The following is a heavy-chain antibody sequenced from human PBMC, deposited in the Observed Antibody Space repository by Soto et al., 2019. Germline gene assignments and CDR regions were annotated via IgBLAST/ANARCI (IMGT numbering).Heavy chain of an antibody. CDR3: ARVRIRATVTEYNWFDP. V-gene: IGHV1-18*01. D-gene: IGHD4-4*01. CDR1: GYTFTRYG. Sequence: ASVKVSCKASGYTFTRYGISWVRQAPGQGLEWMGWISAYNGNTNYAQKLQGRVTMTTDTSTSTAYMELRSLRSDDTAVYYCARVRIRATVTEYNWFDPWGQGTLVTVSS. CDR2: ISAYNGNT. J-gene: IGHJ5*02.